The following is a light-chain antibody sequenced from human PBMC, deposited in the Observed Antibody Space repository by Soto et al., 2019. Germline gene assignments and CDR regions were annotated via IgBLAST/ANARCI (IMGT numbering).Light chain of an antibody. Sequence: ESMLTQSPGTLSLSPGERATLSCRASQSVSTRYLAWYQQKPGQAPRLLIYGASIRAAGIPDRFSGRGSGTDFTSTISRLEPEDFAVYYCHQFGRSPLAFTFGQGTKLEI. CDR2: GAS. J-gene: IGKJ2*01. CDR3: HQFGRSPLAFT. CDR1: QSVSTRY. V-gene: IGKV3-20*01.